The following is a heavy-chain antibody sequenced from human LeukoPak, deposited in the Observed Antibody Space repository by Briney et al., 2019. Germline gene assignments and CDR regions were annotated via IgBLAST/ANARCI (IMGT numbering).Heavy chain of an antibody. V-gene: IGHV3-23*01. J-gene: IGHJ4*02. D-gene: IGHD6-19*01. CDR2: IGGSGDKT. CDR1: GLTFNRNA. CDR3: VRRGDASSGWGDHDF. Sequence: GGSLRLSWAVSGLTFNRNAISWVRQAPGKGLEWVSTIGGSGDKTFYADSVKGRFTISRENSKNMVHLQMNSLTGEDTALYYCVRRGDASSGWGDHDFWGQGALVTVSS.